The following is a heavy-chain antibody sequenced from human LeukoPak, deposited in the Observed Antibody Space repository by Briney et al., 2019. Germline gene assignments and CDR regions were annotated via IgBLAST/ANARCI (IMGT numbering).Heavy chain of an antibody. Sequence: GGSLRLSCAAPGFTFSSYGMSWVRQAPGKGLEWVSSISGSGGTTYYADSVKGRLTISRDNSKNTLYLQMNSLRADDTAVYSCAKDPPTVMANAFHIWGQGTMVTVS. CDR2: ISGSGGTT. J-gene: IGHJ3*02. CDR1: GFTFSSYG. CDR3: AKDPPTVMANAFHI. D-gene: IGHD5-18*01. V-gene: IGHV3-23*01.